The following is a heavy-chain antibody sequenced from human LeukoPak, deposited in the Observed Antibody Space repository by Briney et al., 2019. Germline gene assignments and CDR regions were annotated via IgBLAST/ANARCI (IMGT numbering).Heavy chain of an antibody. CDR1: GFTLSSYA. Sequence: GGSLRLSCAASGFTLSSYAMHWVRQAPGKGLEWVAVISCDGSNKYYADSVKGRFTISRDKNSLYLRMNSLRAEDTAVYYCARDYVSGSFGPWGQGTLVTVSS. V-gene: IGHV3-30*04. CDR3: ARDYVSGSFGP. D-gene: IGHD3-10*01. J-gene: IGHJ5*02. CDR2: ISCDGSNK.